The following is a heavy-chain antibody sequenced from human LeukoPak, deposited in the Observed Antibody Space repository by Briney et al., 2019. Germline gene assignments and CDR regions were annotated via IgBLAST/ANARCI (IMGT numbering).Heavy chain of an antibody. D-gene: IGHD3-10*01. CDR3: AKGGWGTGIGY. CDR2: ISSSGDSI. Sequence: GGSLRLSCAASGFTFSDYYMSWIRQAPGKGLQWVSYISSSGDSIHYADSVEGRFTISRDNAKNSLYLQMSGLRPEDTAVYYCAKGGWGTGIGYLGQGTLVTVSS. CDR1: GFTFSDYY. V-gene: IGHV3-11*01. J-gene: IGHJ4*02.